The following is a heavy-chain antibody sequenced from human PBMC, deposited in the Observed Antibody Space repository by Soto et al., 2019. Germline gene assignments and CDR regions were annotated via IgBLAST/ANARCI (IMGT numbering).Heavy chain of an antibody. CDR2: ISSSGDST. V-gene: IGHV3-23*01. CDR1: GFTFNNYA. D-gene: IGHD3-22*01. J-gene: IGHJ6*02. Sequence: EVQLLESGGALVQSGGSLRLSCAASGFTFNNYAMGWVRQAPGTGLQWVSSISSSGDSTYYRDYVKGRFTISRDNSKNTLYVQMNSLRVVDTAVYYCSRDADYPDGTGYYRAWWYYPIDVWGQGTTVTVSS. CDR3: SRDADYPDGTGYYRAWWYYPIDV.